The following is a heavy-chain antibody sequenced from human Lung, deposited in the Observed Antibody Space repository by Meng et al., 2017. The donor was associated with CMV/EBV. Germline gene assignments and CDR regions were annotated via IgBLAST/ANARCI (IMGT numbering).Heavy chain of an antibody. CDR1: GYTFTSYG. CDR2: ISAYNGNT. V-gene: IGHV1-18*01. CDR3: ARAPSPQQLVFDY. Sequence: QFHLFRSGRWVKKPGGSVKVSCKASGYTFTSYGISWVRQAPGQGLEWMGWISAYNGNTNYAQKLQGRVTMTTDTSTSTAYMELRSLRSDDTAVYYCARAPSPQQLVFDYWGQGTLVTVSS. D-gene: IGHD6-13*01. J-gene: IGHJ4*02.